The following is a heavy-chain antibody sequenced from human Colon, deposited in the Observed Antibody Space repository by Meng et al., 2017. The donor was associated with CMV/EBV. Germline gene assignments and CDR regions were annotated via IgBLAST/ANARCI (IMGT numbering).Heavy chain of an antibody. D-gene: IGHD3-3*01. V-gene: IGHV3-30*02. J-gene: IGHJ4*02. CDR3: AKDRDDFWSGYNPPGY. CDR2: IRYDGSNK. CDR1: GFTFSTYG. Sequence: GESLKISCAASGFTFSTYGMHWVRQAPGKGLEWVAFIRYDGSNKYYADSVKGRFTISRDNSKNALYLQMNSLRAEDTAVYYCAKDRDDFWSGYNPPGYWGQGTLVTVSS.